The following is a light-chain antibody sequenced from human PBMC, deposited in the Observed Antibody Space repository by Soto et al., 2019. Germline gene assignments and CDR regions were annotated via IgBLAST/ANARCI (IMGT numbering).Light chain of an antibody. CDR1: SSIIGGNS. Sequence: QSVLTQPPSVSAAPGQKVTISCSGSSSIIGGNSVSWYQQLPGTAPKLLIYDDNKRPSGIPDRFSGSKSGTSATLGITGFQTGDEADYYCGSWDSSLSAYVFGTGTRSPS. CDR3: GSWDSSLSAYV. J-gene: IGLJ1*01. CDR2: DDN. V-gene: IGLV1-51*01.